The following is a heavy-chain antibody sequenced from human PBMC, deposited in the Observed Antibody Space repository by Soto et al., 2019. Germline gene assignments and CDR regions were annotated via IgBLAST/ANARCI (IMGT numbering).Heavy chain of an antibody. CDR3: ARDSMAAGWLQTGYYYYYGMDV. CDR2: IYYSGST. V-gene: IGHV4-59*01. CDR1: GGSISSYY. D-gene: IGHD5-12*01. J-gene: IGHJ6*02. Sequence: SETLSLTCTVSGGSISSYYWSWIRQPPGKGLEWIGYIYYSGSTNYNPSLKSRVTISVDTSKNQFSLKLSSVTAADTAVYYCARDSMAAGWLQTGYYYYYGMDVWGQGTTVTVSS.